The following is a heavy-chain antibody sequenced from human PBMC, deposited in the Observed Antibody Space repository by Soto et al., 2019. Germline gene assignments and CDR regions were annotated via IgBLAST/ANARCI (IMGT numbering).Heavy chain of an antibody. J-gene: IGHJ4*02. V-gene: IGHV3-33*01. CDR1: GFTFSSYG. CDR3: ARDNTVVPFDY. Sequence: QVQLVESGGGVVQAGRSLRLSCAASGFTFSSYGMHWVRQAPGKGLEWVAVIWYDGSNKYYADSVKGRFTISRDNSKNTLYLQMNSLRAEDTAVYYSARDNTVVPFDYWGQGTLVTVSS. CDR2: IWYDGSNK. D-gene: IGHD2-15*01.